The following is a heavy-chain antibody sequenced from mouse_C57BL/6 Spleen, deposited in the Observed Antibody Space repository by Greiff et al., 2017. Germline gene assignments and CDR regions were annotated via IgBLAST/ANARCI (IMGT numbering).Heavy chain of an antibody. CDR3: TRSEYSNYEAWFAY. CDR1: GYTFTDYE. Sequence: VQLQQSGAELVRPGASVTLSCKASGYTFTDYEMHWVKQTPVHGLEWIGAIDPETGGTAYNQKFKGKAILTADKSSSTAYMELRSLTSEDSAVYYCTRSEYSNYEAWFAYWGQGTLVTVSA. CDR2: IDPETGGT. V-gene: IGHV1-15*01. D-gene: IGHD2-5*01. J-gene: IGHJ3*01.